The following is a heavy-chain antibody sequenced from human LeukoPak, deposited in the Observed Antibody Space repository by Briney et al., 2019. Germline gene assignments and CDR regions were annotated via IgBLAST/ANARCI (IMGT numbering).Heavy chain of an antibody. D-gene: IGHD1-26*01. CDR2: INPSGGST. J-gene: IGHJ5*02. CDR1: GYTFTSYY. V-gene: IGHV1-46*01. Sequence: ASVKVSCKASGYTFTSYYMHWVRQAPGQGLEWMGIINPSGGSTSYAQKFQGRVTMTRDTSTSTVYMELSSLRSEDTAVYYCARDSSPLGRELVNWFDPWGQGTLVTVSS. CDR3: ARDSSPLGRELVNWFDP.